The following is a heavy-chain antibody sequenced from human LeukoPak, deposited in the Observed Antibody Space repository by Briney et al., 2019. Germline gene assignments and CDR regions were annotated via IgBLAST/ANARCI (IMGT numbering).Heavy chain of an antibody. D-gene: IGHD3-22*01. CDR1: EYSFTSYW. CDR3: ARRHYYYDRSGFYYYFDT. Sequence: GESLKISCKASEYSFTSYWIGWVRQMPGKGLECVGNIQPGNPEIRYSPSFQGQVTLSADKSISTAYLQWSSLKASDTAMYYCARRHYYYDRSGFYYYFDTWGQGTQVTVTS. V-gene: IGHV5-51*01. J-gene: IGHJ4*02. CDR2: IQPGNPEI.